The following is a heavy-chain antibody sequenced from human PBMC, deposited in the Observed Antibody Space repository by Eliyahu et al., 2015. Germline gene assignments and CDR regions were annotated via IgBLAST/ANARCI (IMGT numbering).Heavy chain of an antibody. CDR1: GFXFSSYA. CDR2: ISGGGGIT. Sequence: EVQLXESGGGLVQPGGSXXLSCAASGFXFSSYAMSWVRQAPGKGLEWVSTISGGGGITYYADSVKGRFTISRDNSKNTLYLQVSRLRAEDTAVYYCAKAEGGGTYFPDYWGQGTLVTVSS. J-gene: IGHJ4*02. V-gene: IGHV3-23*01. CDR3: AKAEGGGTYFPDY. D-gene: IGHD1-26*01.